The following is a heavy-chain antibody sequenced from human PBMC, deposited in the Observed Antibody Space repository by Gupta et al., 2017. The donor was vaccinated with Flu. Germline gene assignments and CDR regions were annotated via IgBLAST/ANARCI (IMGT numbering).Heavy chain of an antibody. D-gene: IGHD6-13*01. V-gene: IGHV4-34*01. Sequence: QVQLQQWGAGLVKSSETLSLTCAVYGGSFRSYFWSWIRQSPGKGLEWIGEINRSGSTTYNPALERRVTISVDASKSQFFLKVTSVTAADKAIYYCARGTYSSSWSSNFDSWGQGTLVTVSS. CDR2: INRSGST. CDR3: ARGTYSSSWSSNFDS. J-gene: IGHJ4*02. CDR1: GGSFRSYF.